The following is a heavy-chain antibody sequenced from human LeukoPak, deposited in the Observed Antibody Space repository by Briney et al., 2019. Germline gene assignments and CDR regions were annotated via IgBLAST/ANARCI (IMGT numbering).Heavy chain of an antibody. D-gene: IGHD4-17*01. J-gene: IGHJ4*02. CDR2: INPNSGT. CDR1: GYTFTSYY. Sequence: ASVKVSCKASGYTFTSYYMHWVRQAPGQGLEWMGWINPNSGTNYAQKFQGRVTMTRDTSITTAYMELSRLTSDDTAVYYCARGKMNGDDFDYWGQGTLVTVSS. CDR3: ARGKMNGDDFDY. V-gene: IGHV1-2*02.